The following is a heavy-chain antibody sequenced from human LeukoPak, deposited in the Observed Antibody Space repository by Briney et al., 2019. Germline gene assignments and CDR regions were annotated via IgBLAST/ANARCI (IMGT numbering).Heavy chain of an antibody. V-gene: IGHV3-74*03. CDR3: ATAWSY. CDR2: ISPDGGTT. CDR1: QFTFKNYW. J-gene: IGHJ4*02. D-gene: IGHD2-21*02. Sequence: PGGSLRLSCVASQFTFKNYWMHWVRQAPGRGLEWLSCISPDGGTTTYADSVRGRFTISRDNAKNTLYLQMNSLRAEDTAVYFCATAWSYWGQGTLVTVSS.